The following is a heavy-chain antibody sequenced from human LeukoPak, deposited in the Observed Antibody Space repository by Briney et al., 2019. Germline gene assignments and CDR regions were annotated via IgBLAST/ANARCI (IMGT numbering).Heavy chain of an antibody. CDR3: AKAYSSGSYFSDY. D-gene: IGHD6-19*01. J-gene: IGHJ4*02. CDR1: GFTFDDYG. V-gene: IGHV3-23*01. CDR2: ISGSGGST. Sequence: PGGSLRLSCAASGFTFDDYGMSWGRQAPGKGLEWVSAISGSGGSTYYADSVKGRFTTSRDKPQNTRYLQMNSLRDEDTAVYYCAKAYSSGSYFSDYWGQGTLVTVSS.